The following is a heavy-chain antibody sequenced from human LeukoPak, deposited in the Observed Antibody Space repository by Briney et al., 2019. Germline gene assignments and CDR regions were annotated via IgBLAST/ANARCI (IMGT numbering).Heavy chain of an antibody. Sequence: ASVKVSCKASGYTFTSYYMHWVRQAPGQGLEWMGIINPSGGSTSYAQKFQGRVTMTRDTSTSTVYMELSSLRSEDTAVYYCASHLRYCSSTSCPYYYYYMDVWGKGTTVTVSS. D-gene: IGHD2-2*01. CDR1: GYTFTSYY. J-gene: IGHJ6*03. CDR2: INPSGGST. V-gene: IGHV1-46*01. CDR3: ASHLRYCSSTSCPYYYYYMDV.